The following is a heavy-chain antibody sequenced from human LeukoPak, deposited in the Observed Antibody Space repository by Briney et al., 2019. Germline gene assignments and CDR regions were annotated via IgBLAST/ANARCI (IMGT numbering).Heavy chain of an antibody. J-gene: IGHJ6*02. CDR2: IIPIFGTA. CDR3: ATRYSSSWYSGDKYYYYYYGMDV. D-gene: IGHD6-13*01. Sequence: VASVKVSCKASGGTFSSYAISWVRQAPGQGLEWMGGIIPIFGTANYAQKFQGRVTITADESTSTAYMELSSLRSEDTAVYYCATRYSSSWYSGDKYYYYYYGMDVWGQGTTVTVSS. V-gene: IGHV1-69*13. CDR1: GGTFSSYA.